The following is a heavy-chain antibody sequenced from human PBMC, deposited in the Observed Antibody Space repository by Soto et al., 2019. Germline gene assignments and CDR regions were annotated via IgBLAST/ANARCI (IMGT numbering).Heavy chain of an antibody. Sequence: SETLSLTCTVSGGSVSSGSYYWSWIRQPPGKGLEWIGYIYYSGSTNYNPSLKSRVTISVDTSKNQFSLKLSSVTAADTAVYYCAREDGYKVFDYWGQGTLVTVSS. D-gene: IGHD5-12*01. V-gene: IGHV4-61*01. J-gene: IGHJ4*02. CDR2: IYYSGST. CDR3: AREDGYKVFDY. CDR1: GGSVSSGSYY.